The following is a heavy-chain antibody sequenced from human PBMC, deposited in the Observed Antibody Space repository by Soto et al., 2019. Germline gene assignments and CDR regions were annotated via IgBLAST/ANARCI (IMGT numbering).Heavy chain of an antibody. CDR2: ISSSSSYI. CDR3: ARDRDIVARRAFDI. V-gene: IGHV3-21*01. Sequence: GGSLRLSCAASGFTFSSYNMNWVRQAPGKGLEWVSSISSSSSYIYYADSVKGRFTISRDNAKNSLYLQMNSLRAEDTAVYYCARDRDIVARRAFDIWGQGTMVTVSS. D-gene: IGHD5-12*01. CDR1: GFTFSSYN. J-gene: IGHJ3*02.